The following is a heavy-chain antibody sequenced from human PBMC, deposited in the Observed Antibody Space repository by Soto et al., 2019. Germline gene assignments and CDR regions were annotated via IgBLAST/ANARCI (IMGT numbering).Heavy chain of an antibody. V-gene: IGHV1-2*02. Sequence: QAQLVQSGAELKKPGASVKVSCRSSGYTFTDYFIHWVRQAPGHGLEWMGWINPKTGITNYAQNFLGRITMTRDTSISTVYMELTSVTSDDAAVYYCARGYRYFDRWGQGTVVTVSS. CDR3: ARGYRYFDR. CDR2: INPKTGIT. CDR1: GYTFTDYF. D-gene: IGHD3-16*02. J-gene: IGHJ5*02.